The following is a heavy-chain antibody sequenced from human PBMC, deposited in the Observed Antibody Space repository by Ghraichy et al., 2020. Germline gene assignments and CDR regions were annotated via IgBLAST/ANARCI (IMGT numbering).Heavy chain of an antibody. D-gene: IGHD4-17*01. CDR3: ARSKVNGGDYVGFQYYFDY. CDR2: IYYSGST. J-gene: IGHJ4*02. V-gene: IGHV4-59*01. Sequence: SQTLSLTCTVSGGSISSYYWSWIRQPPGKGLEWIGYIYYSGSTNYNPSLKSRVTISVDTSKNQFSLKLSSVTAADTAVYYCARSKVNGGDYVGFQYYFDYGGQGTLVTVSS. CDR1: GGSISSYY.